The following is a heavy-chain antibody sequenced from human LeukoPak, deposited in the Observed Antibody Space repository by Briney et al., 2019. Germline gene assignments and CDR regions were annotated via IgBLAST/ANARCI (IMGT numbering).Heavy chain of an antibody. D-gene: IGHD1-26*01. CDR2: INTNTGNP. Sequence: GASVKVSCKASGYTFTSYAMNWVRQAPGQGLEWMGWINTNTGNPMYAQGFTGRFVFSLDTSVSTAYLQISSLEAEDTAVYYCARLSAHSGSHHDYWGQGTLVTVSS. V-gene: IGHV7-4-1*02. J-gene: IGHJ4*02. CDR3: ARLSAHSGSHHDY. CDR1: GYTFTSYA.